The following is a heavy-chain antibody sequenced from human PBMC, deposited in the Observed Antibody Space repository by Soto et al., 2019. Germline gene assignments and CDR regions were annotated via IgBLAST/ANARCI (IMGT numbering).Heavy chain of an antibody. J-gene: IGHJ4*02. Sequence: GGSLRLSCAASGFTFSSYSMNWVRQAPGKGLEWVSSISSSSSYIYYADSVKGRFTISRDNAKNSLYLQMNSLRAEDTAVYYCARDLTGLPQLYESHYFDYWGQGTLVTVSS. D-gene: IGHD3-3*01. V-gene: IGHV3-21*01. CDR2: ISSSSSYI. CDR3: ARDLTGLPQLYESHYFDY. CDR1: GFTFSSYS.